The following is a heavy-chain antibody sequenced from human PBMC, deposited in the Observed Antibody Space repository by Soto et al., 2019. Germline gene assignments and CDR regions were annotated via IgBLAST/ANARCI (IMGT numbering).Heavy chain of an antibody. Sequence: ASVKVSGKASGYTFTSYAMHWVRQAPGQRLEWMGWINAGNGNTKYSQKFQGRVTITRDTSASTAYMELSSLRSEHTAVYYCAREPIAGLFDYWVQGTLVTVSS. CDR2: INAGNGNT. J-gene: IGHJ4*02. V-gene: IGHV1-3*01. CDR3: AREPIAGLFDY. CDR1: GYTFTSYA. D-gene: IGHD5-12*01.